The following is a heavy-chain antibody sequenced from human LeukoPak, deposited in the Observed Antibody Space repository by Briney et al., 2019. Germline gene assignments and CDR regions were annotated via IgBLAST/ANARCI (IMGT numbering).Heavy chain of an antibody. V-gene: IGHV1-18*01. D-gene: IGHD1-26*01. J-gene: IGHJ4*02. CDR2: ISTYNGNT. CDR1: GYTFTSYG. CDR3: ARPHSLGGSFYVFDY. Sequence: ASVKVSCKASGYTFTSYGISWVRQAPGQGLEWLGWISTYNGNTHYAQKLQGRVTMTTDTSTTTAYMELRSLRSDDTAVYYCARPHSLGGSFYVFDYWGQGTLITVSS.